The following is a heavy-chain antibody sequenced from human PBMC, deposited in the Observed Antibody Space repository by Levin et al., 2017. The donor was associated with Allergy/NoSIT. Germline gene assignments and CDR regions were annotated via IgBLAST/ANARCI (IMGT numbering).Heavy chain of an antibody. D-gene: IGHD3-22*01. CDR1: GFTFSSYS. J-gene: IGHJ6*02. CDR3: ARDPNYYDSSGSRYGMDV. CDR2: ISSSSSTI. V-gene: IGHV3-48*02. Sequence: GGSLRLSCAASGFTFSSYSMNWVRQAPGKGLEWASYISSSSSTIYYADSVKGRFTISRDNAKNSLYLQMNSLRDEDTAVYYCARDPNYYDSSGSRYGMDVWGQGTTVTVSS.